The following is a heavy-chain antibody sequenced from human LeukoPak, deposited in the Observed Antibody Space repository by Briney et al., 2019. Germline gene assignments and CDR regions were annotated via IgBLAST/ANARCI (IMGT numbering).Heavy chain of an antibody. V-gene: IGHV3-23*01. J-gene: IGHJ4*02. CDR1: GLTLSNYA. CDR2: ISGSGATT. Sequence: GGSLRLSCAASGLTLSNYAMSWVRQAPGKGLEWVSAISGSGATTYYADSAKGRFTISRDNSKNTLYLQINSLRPEDMSVYYCAKRGLRLAPDCDYWGQRTLVTVSS. D-gene: IGHD5/OR15-5a*01. CDR3: AKRGLRLAPDCDY.